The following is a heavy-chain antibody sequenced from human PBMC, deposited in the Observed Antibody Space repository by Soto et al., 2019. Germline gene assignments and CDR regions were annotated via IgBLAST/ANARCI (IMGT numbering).Heavy chain of an antibody. J-gene: IGHJ4*02. CDR3: ARNAVSDYYDSSGVDY. V-gene: IGHV5-51*01. CDR2: IYPGDSDT. CDR1: GYSFTSYW. D-gene: IGHD3-22*01. Sequence: DSLKISCKGSGYSFTSYWIGWVRQMPGKGLGWMGIIYPGDSDTRYSPSFQGQVTISADKSISTAYLQWSSLKASDTAMYYCARNAVSDYYDSSGVDYWGQGTLVTV.